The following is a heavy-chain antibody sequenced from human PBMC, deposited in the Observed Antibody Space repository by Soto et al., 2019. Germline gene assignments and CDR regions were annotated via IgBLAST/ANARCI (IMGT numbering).Heavy chain of an antibody. D-gene: IGHD6-6*01. CDR3: ARGRGRVALGHSSALDY. Sequence: QVQLVQSGAEVKKPGASVKVSCKASGYTFSDSYVHWVRQAPGQGLEWMGWCNPNSGGTYYPQKFRGRVTMTGDTSIDTAYMELTSLRSDDTAVYFCARGRGRVALGHSSALDYWCQGTLVSVSS. J-gene: IGHJ4*02. CDR1: GYTFSDSY. V-gene: IGHV1-2*02. CDR2: CNPNSGGT.